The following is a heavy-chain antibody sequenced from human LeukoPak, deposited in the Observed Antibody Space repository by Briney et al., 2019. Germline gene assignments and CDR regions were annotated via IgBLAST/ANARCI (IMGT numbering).Heavy chain of an antibody. CDR1: GFTFSNYN. D-gene: IGHD6-13*01. V-gene: IGHV3-21*06. Sequence: GGSLRLSCAASGFTFSNYNMNWVRQAPGKGLEWVSSITSSSSYIYYADSVKGRFTISRDNAKNSLYLQMDSLRVEDTAVYYCAKDTISWSNYFDYWGQGTLVTVSS. CDR3: AKDTISWSNYFDY. J-gene: IGHJ4*02. CDR2: ITSSSSYI.